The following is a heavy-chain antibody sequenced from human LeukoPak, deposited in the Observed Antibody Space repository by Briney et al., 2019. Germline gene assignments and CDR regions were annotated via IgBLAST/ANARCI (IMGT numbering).Heavy chain of an antibody. J-gene: IGHJ4*02. V-gene: IGHV4-34*01. D-gene: IGHD3-10*01. CDR2: INHSGST. CDR3: ARGRGGYYFDY. CDR1: GGSFSGYY. Sequence: KPSETLSLTCAVYGGSFSGYYWIWIRQPPGKGLEWIGEINHSGSTNYNPSLKSRVTISVDTSKNQFYLKLSSVTAADTAVYYCARGRGGYYFDYWGQGTLVTVSS.